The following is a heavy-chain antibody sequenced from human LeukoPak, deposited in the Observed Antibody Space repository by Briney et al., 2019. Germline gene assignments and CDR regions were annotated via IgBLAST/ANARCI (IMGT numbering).Heavy chain of an antibody. CDR1: GFTFSSYG. D-gene: IGHD3-22*01. V-gene: IGHV3-33*01. J-gene: IGHJ4*02. CDR3: ASALDYYDSRDIDN. CDR2: IWYDGSNK. Sequence: GGSLRLSCAASGFTFSSYGMHWVPQAPGKGRGWVAVIWYDGSNKYYADSVKGQFTISRDNSKNTLYLQMNSLRAEDTAVYYCASALDYYDSRDIDNWGQGTLVTVSS.